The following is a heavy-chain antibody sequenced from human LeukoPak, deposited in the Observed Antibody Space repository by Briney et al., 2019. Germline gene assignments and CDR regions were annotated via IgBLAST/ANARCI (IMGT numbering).Heavy chain of an antibody. CDR3: ARQVLRYFDWLSSPFDY. CDR2: INHSGST. D-gene: IGHD3-9*01. CDR1: GGSFSGYY. V-gene: IGHV4-34*01. Sequence: PSETLSLTCAVYGGSFSGYYWSWIRQPPGKGLEWIGEINHSGSTNYNPSLKSRVAISVDTSKNQFSPKLSSVTAADTAVYYCARQVLRYFDWLSSPFDYWGQGTLVTVSS. J-gene: IGHJ4*02.